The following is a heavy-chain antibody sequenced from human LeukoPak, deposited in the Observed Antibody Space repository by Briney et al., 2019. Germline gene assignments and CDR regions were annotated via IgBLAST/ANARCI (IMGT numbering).Heavy chain of an antibody. D-gene: IGHD2-2*01. CDR2: TYYRSKWYY. Sequence: SQTLSLTCAISGDSVSSNSVGWHWIRQSPSRGLECLGRTYYRSKWYYDYAVSVKSRITFNPDTSKNQFSLQLNSVTPEDTAVYYCARNRAYAMDVWGLGTTVTVSS. V-gene: IGHV6-1*01. J-gene: IGHJ6*02. CDR1: GDSVSSNSVG. CDR3: ARNRAYAMDV.